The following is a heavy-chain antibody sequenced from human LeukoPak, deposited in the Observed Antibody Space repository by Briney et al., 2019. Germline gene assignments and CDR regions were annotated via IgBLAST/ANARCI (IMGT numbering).Heavy chain of an antibody. J-gene: IGHJ4*02. CDR2: ISGSGGST. D-gene: IGHD1-26*01. CDR3: AKDQSGSSSDY. Sequence: GGSLRLSCAASGFTFSNYAMSWVRQAPGKGLEWVSTISGSGGSTYYADSVKGRFTISRVNSKNTLYLQMSSLRAEDTAIYYCAKDQSGSSSDYWGQGTLVSVSS. CDR1: GFTFSNYA. V-gene: IGHV3-23*01.